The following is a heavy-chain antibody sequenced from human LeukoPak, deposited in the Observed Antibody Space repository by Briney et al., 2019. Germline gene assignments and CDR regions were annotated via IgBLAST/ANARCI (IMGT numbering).Heavy chain of an antibody. D-gene: IGHD6-13*01. V-gene: IGHV3-30*02. Sequence: HPGGSLRLSCTASGFNFGIYGMHWVRQAPGKGLEWVAFIRYDGSNKYYADSVKGRFTISRDNSKNTLYLQMNSLRAEDTAVYYCAKDLGIAAAGTLPAPRQYGMDVWGQGTTVTVSS. CDR1: GFNFGIYG. CDR3: AKDLGIAAAGTLPAPRQYGMDV. CDR2: IRYDGSNK. J-gene: IGHJ6*02.